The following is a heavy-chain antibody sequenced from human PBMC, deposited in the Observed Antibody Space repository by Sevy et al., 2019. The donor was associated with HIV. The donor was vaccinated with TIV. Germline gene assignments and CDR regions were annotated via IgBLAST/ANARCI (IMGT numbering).Heavy chain of an antibody. D-gene: IGHD6-19*01. V-gene: IGHV3-33*08. CDR2: IWYDGSNK. J-gene: IGHJ4*02. CDR1: GFTFSSYE. CDR3: ARESIAVAGIGYYFHY. Sequence: GGSLRLSCAASGFTFSSYEMNWVRQAPGKGLEWVAVIWYDGSNKEYADSVKGRFTISRDNSKNTLYLQMNSLRAEDTAVYYCARESIAVAGIGYYFHYWGQGTLVTVSS.